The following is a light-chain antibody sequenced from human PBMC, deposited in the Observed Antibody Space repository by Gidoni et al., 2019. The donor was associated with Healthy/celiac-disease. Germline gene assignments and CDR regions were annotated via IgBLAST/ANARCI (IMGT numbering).Light chain of an antibody. V-gene: IGLV3-9*01. CDR1: NIGSTN. CDR3: QLCDSSTSVV. Sequence: SYELPQPLSVSVALGQTARITCGGNNIGSTNLHWYQQKPGQAPVLVIYRASNRPSGIPERFSGSNTGNTATLTISRAQAGDEADYYCQLCDSSTSVVFGGGTKLTVL. J-gene: IGLJ2*01. CDR2: RAS.